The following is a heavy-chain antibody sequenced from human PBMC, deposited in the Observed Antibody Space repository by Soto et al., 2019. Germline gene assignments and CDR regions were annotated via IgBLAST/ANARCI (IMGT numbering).Heavy chain of an antibody. CDR1: GGSISSGGYY. J-gene: IGHJ6*02. V-gene: IGHV4-31*03. CDR3: ARGVNIVVVTANPPHYYYYGMDV. D-gene: IGHD2-21*02. Sequence: QVQLQESGPGLVKPSQTLSLTCTVSGGSISSGGYYWSWIRQHPGKGLEWIGYIYYSGSTYYNPSLKSRVTISGDTSKNQFSLKLSSVTAADTAVYYCARGVNIVVVTANPPHYYYYGMDVWGQGTTVTVSS. CDR2: IYYSGST.